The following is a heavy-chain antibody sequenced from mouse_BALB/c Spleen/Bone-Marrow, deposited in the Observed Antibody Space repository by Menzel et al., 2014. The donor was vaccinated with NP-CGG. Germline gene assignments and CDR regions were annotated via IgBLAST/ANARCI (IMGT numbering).Heavy chain of an antibody. CDR2: IDPANGNT. Sequence: VQLKESGAELVKPGASVKLSCTGSGFNIKDTFMHWVKRRPEQGLEWIGRIDPANGNTKYDPKFQGKATTTADTSSNTAYLQLTSLTSEDTAVYYCTRGEDYWGQGTTLAVSS. CDR1: GFNIKDTF. J-gene: IGHJ2*01. CDR3: TRGEDY. V-gene: IGHV14-3*02.